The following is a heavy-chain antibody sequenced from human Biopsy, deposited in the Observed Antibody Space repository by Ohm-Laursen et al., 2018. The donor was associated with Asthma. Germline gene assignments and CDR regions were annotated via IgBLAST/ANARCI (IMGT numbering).Heavy chain of an antibody. CDR2: IFSNDEK. Sequence: TQTLTLTSTVSGFSLRNARMGVTWIRQPPGKALEWLAHIFSNDEKSYSTSLKSRITISKDTAKSQVVLTMSNMDPVDTATYYCARVVNYDFRSGYWFDPWGQGTLVTVSP. CDR1: GFSLRNARMG. D-gene: IGHD3-3*01. J-gene: IGHJ5*02. CDR3: ARVVNYDFRSGYWFDP. V-gene: IGHV2-26*01.